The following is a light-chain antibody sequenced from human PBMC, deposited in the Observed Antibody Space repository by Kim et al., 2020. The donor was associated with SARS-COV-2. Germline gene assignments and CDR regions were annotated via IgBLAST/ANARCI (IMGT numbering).Light chain of an antibody. CDR2: EDS. J-gene: IGLJ3*02. Sequence: GKTVTISCTGSSGSIARNDVQWYQQRPGSAPTTVIYEDSKRPSGVPDRFSGSIDTASISASLTISGLKTEDEADYYCQSYDNGNQVFGGGTQLTVL. CDR1: SGSIARND. V-gene: IGLV6-57*02. CDR3: QSYDNGNQV.